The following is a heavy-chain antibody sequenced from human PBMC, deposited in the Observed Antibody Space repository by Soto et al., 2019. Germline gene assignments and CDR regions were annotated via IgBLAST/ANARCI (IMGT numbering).Heavy chain of an antibody. CDR1: GFTFSSYA. CDR2: ISGSGGST. V-gene: IGHV3-23*01. D-gene: IGHD6-13*01. Sequence: GGSLRLSCAASGFTFSSYAMSWVRQAPGKGLEWVSAISGSGGSTYYADSVEGRFTISRDNSKNTLYLQMNSLRAEDTAVYYCAKSPVVLGSSWQPNWFDPWGQGTLVTVSS. CDR3: AKSPVVLGSSWQPNWFDP. J-gene: IGHJ5*02.